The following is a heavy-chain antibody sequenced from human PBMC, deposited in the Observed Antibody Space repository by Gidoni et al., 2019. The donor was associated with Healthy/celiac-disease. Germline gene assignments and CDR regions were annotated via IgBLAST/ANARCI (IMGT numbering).Heavy chain of an antibody. J-gene: IGHJ5*02. CDR3: ARDLRGYSYGFEWFDP. D-gene: IGHD5-18*01. V-gene: IGHV3-7*03. CDR1: GFTFSSYW. CDR2: IKQDGSEK. Sequence: EVQLVESGGGLVQPGGSLRLSCAASGFTFSSYWMSWVRQAPGKGLEWVANIKQDGSEKYYVDSVKGRFTISRDNAKNSLYLQMNSLRAEDTAVYYCARDLRGYSYGFEWFDPWGQGTLVTVSS.